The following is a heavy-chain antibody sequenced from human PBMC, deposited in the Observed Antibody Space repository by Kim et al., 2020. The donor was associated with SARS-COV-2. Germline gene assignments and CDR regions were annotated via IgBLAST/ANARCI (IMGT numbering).Heavy chain of an antibody. J-gene: IGHJ6*02. Sequence: GGSLRLSCAASGFTFSSYGMHWVRQAPGKGLEWVAVISYDGSNKYYADSVKGRFTISRDNSKNTLYLQMNSLRAEDTAVYYCARATYYYGSGTDLLGPIEYGMDVWGQGTTVTVSS. CDR1: GFTFSSYG. CDR3: ARATYYYGSGTDLLGPIEYGMDV. CDR2: ISYDGSNK. V-gene: IGHV3-33*05. D-gene: IGHD3-10*01.